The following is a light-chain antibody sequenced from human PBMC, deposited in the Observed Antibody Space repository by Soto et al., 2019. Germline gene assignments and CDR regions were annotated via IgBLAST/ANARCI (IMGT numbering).Light chain of an antibody. CDR2: GAS. V-gene: IGKV3D-20*02. CDR3: QQRSNWPLT. J-gene: IGKJ4*01. CDR1: QSVSNNY. Sequence: EIVLTQSPGTLSLSPVERATLSCSASQSVSNNYLAWYQQKPGQAPRLLIYGASSRATGIPARFSGSGSGTDFTLTISSLEPEDFAVYYCQQRSNWPLTCGGGTKVDIK.